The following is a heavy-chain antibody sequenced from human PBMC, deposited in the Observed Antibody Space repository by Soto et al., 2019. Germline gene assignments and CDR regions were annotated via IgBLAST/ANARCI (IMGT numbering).Heavy chain of an antibody. CDR3: TRHEAYFDNSGSGSFDF. CDR1: GFTFSDSA. J-gene: IGHJ4*02. Sequence: HPGGSLRLSCVASGFTFSDSAVHWVRQAFGKGLEWVGRMRSKANSYATAYGASVRGRFTISRDDSKNTAYLQMNSLRPDDTAVYFCTRHEAYFDNSGSGSFDFWGQGT. V-gene: IGHV3-73*01. D-gene: IGHD3-22*01. CDR2: MRSKANSYAT.